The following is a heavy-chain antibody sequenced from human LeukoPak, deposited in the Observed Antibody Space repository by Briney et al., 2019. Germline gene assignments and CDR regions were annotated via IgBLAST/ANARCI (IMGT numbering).Heavy chain of an antibody. Sequence: GGSLRLSCAASGFTFSSYSMNWVRQAPGKGLEWVSYISSSSSTIYYADAVKGRFTISRDNAKNSLYLQMNSLRAEDTAVYYCASSGWLYYGMDVWGQGTTVTVSS. V-gene: IGHV3-48*01. CDR3: ASSGWLYYGMDV. J-gene: IGHJ6*02. D-gene: IGHD6-19*01. CDR1: GFTFSSYS. CDR2: ISSSSSTI.